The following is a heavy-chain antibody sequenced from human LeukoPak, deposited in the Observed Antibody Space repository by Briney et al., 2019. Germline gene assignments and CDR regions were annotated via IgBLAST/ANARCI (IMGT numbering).Heavy chain of an antibody. CDR1: GGSFSGYY. Sequence: SETLSLTCAVYGGSFSGYYWSWIRQPPGKGLEWIGETNHSGSTNYNPSLKSRVTISVDTSKNQFSLKLSSVTAADTAVYYCARGTEQQLVHYYYHMDVWGKGATVTVSS. CDR3: ARGTEQQLVHYYYHMDV. CDR2: TNHSGST. J-gene: IGHJ6*03. V-gene: IGHV4-34*01. D-gene: IGHD6-13*01.